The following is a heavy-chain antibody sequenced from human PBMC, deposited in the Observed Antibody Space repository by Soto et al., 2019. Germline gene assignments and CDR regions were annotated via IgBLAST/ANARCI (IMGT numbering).Heavy chain of an antibody. D-gene: IGHD2-2*01. CDR2: ISYDGSNK. CDR1: GFTFSSYG. V-gene: IGHV3-30*18. J-gene: IGHJ6*02. CDR3: AKDGVPAAYYYYSGMDV. Sequence: QVQLVESGGGVVQPGRSLRLSCAASGFTFSSYGMHWVRQAPGKGLEWVAVISYDGSNKYYADSVKGRFTISRDNSKNTLYLQMNSLRAEDTAVYYCAKDGVPAAYYYYSGMDVCGQVTTVTVSS.